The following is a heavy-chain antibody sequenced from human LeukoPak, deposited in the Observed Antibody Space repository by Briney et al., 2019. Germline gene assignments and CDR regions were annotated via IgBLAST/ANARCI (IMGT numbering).Heavy chain of an antibody. CDR2: IWYDGSNK. J-gene: IGHJ6*02. Sequence: PGGSLRLSCAASGFTFSSYGMHWVRQAPGKGLEWVAVIWYDGSNKYYADSVKGRFTISRDNSKNTLYLQMNSLRAEDTAVYYCARVQYYDTFYGIDVWGQGTTVTVSS. D-gene: IGHD3-9*01. CDR1: GFTFSSYG. CDR3: ARVQYYDTFYGIDV. V-gene: IGHV3-33*01.